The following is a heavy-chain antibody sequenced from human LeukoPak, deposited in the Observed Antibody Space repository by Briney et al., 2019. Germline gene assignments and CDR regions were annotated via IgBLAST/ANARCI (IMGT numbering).Heavy chain of an antibody. D-gene: IGHD6-19*01. Sequence: GGSLGLSCAASGFTFSSYEMNWVRQAPRKGLEWVSYISSSGSTIYYADSVKGRFTISRDNAKNSLYLQMNSLRAEDTAVYYCAKDRKGSSGWYYPYYFDYWGQGTLVTVSS. V-gene: IGHV3-48*03. CDR1: GFTFSSYE. J-gene: IGHJ4*02. CDR3: AKDRKGSSGWYYPYYFDY. CDR2: ISSSGSTI.